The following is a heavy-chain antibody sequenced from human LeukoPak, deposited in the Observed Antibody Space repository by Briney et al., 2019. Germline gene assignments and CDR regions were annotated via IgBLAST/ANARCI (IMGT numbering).Heavy chain of an antibody. CDR1: GFTFSSYS. D-gene: IGHD5-24*01. CDR2: ISSSSTI. CDR3: AKDETRDGYNLGATDY. Sequence: GGSLRLSCAASGFTFSSYSMNWVRQAPGKGLEWVSYISSSSTIYYADSVKGRFTISRDNAKNSLYLQMNSLRDEDTAVYYCAKDETRDGYNLGATDYWGQGTLVTVSS. J-gene: IGHJ4*02. V-gene: IGHV3-48*02.